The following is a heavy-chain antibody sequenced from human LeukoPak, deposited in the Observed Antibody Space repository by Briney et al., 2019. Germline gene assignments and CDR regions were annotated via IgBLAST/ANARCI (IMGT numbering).Heavy chain of an antibody. D-gene: IGHD3-10*01. V-gene: IGHV1-46*01. J-gene: IGHJ4*02. CDR1: GGTFSSYA. Sequence: ASVKVSCKASGGTFSSYAISWVRQALGQGLEWMGIINPSGGSTSYAQKFQGRVTMTRDTSTSTVYMELSSLRSEDTAVYYCARDGDGSSDYWGQGTLVTVSS. CDR2: INPSGGST. CDR3: ARDGDGSSDY.